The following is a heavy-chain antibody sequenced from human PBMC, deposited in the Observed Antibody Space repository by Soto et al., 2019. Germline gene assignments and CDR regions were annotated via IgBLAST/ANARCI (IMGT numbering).Heavy chain of an antibody. J-gene: IGHJ6*02. D-gene: IGHD2-15*01. Sequence: SETLSLTCSVSGYSVSSSEYYWAWISQPPGKGLEWIGSMFYSGLTYYNPSLKSRVTLSVDTSKNHFSVRLNSVTAADTAVYYCAPLTVSLSGPYGIHVWGQGTTVTVSS. V-gene: IGHV4-39*01. CDR1: GYSVSSSEYY. CDR3: APLTVSLSGPYGIHV. CDR2: MFYSGLT.